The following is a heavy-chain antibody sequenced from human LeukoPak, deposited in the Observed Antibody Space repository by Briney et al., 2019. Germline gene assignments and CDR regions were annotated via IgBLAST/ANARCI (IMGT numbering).Heavy chain of an antibody. CDR1: GYTFSSYG. Sequence: ASVKVSCKASGYTFSSYGITCERHAPGQGLEWMGWMSAYNGNTNYAQKRQGRVTMTTDTSTTTAYMELRSLRSDDTAVYYCARDNDWNGQTTWFDPWGQGTLVTVSS. D-gene: IGHD3-3*01. CDR2: MSAYNGNT. CDR3: ARDNDWNGQTTWFDP. V-gene: IGHV1-18*01. J-gene: IGHJ5*02.